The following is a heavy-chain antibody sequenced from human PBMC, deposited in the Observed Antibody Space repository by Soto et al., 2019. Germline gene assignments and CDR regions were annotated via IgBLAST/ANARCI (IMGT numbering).Heavy chain of an antibody. V-gene: IGHV3-48*03. CDR2: ISGTGTNI. CDR3: ARDPGASWFDA. CDR1: GFTFSTFE. Sequence: GGSLRLSCAASGFTFSTFEMNWVRQAPGKGLEWVSYISGTGTNIFYADSVKGRFTISRDNAKNSLYLQMNSLRIEDTAVYFCARDPGASWFDAWCQGTLVTVSS. J-gene: IGHJ5*02.